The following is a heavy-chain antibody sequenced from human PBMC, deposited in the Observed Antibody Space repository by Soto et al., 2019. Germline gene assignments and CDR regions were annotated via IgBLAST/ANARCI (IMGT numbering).Heavy chain of an antibody. Sequence: PSETLSLTCTVSGGSISSGDYYWSWIRQPPGKGLEWIGEINHSGSTNYNPSLKSRVTISVDTSKNQFSLKPSSVTAADTAVYYCARVSMVAPNYYYGMDVWGQGTTVTVSS. V-gene: IGHV4-30-4*01. CDR3: ARVSMVAPNYYYGMDV. J-gene: IGHJ6*02. CDR2: INHSGST. CDR1: GGSISSGDYY. D-gene: IGHD5-12*01.